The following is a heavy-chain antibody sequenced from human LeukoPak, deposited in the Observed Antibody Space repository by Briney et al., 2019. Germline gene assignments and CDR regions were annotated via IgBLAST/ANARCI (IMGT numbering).Heavy chain of an antibody. Sequence: GASVKVSCKASGGTFSSYAISWVRQAPGQGLEWMGGIIPIFGTANYAQKFQGRVTITADESTSTAYMELSSLRSEDTAVYYCARDYRYYYYYYGMDVWGQGTMVTVSS. CDR1: GGTFSSYA. CDR3: ARDYRYYYYYYGMDV. CDR2: IIPIFGTA. V-gene: IGHV1-69*13. D-gene: IGHD1-26*01. J-gene: IGHJ6*02.